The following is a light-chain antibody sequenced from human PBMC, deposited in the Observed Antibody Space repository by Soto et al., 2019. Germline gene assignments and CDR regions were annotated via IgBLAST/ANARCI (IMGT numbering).Light chain of an antibody. CDR1: SSNIGAGYD. J-gene: IGLJ3*02. CDR2: RNN. V-gene: IGLV1-47*01. Sequence: QAVVTQPPSVSGAPGQRVTISCTGSSSNIGAGYDVYWYQQLPGTAPKLLIYRNNQRPSGVPDRFSGSKSGTSASLAISGLRSEDEADYYCAAWDDSLKGVFGGGTKLTVL. CDR3: AAWDDSLKGV.